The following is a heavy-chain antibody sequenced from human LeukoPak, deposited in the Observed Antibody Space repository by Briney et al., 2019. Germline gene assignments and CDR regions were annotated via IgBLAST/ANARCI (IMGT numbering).Heavy chain of an antibody. V-gene: IGHV5-51*01. CDR2: IYPDDSDT. Sequence: GESLKISCKASGYTFSNYWIGWVRQMPGKGLEWMGMIYPDDSDTRSSPSFQGQVTISADKSIKTAYLQWSSLKASDTAMYFYARHATPPTDYYYYMDVWGKGTTVTISS. D-gene: IGHD2-15*01. J-gene: IGHJ6*03. CDR1: GYTFSNYW. CDR3: ARHATPPTDYYYYMDV.